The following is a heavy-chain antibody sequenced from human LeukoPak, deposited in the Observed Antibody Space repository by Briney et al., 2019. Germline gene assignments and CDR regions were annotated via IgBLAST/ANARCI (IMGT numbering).Heavy chain of an antibody. D-gene: IGHD4-17*01. J-gene: IGHJ4*02. CDR3: AKELTTVSFFDS. Sequence: GGSLRLSCAASGFTFSKYAFHWVRQAPGKGLEWVAAISSDVSHRYYIDSVKGRFTISRDNSKNTVSLQMNSLRAEDTALYYCAKELTTVSFFDSWGQGTLVTVSS. CDR1: GFTFSKYA. CDR2: ISSDVSHR. V-gene: IGHV3-30*04.